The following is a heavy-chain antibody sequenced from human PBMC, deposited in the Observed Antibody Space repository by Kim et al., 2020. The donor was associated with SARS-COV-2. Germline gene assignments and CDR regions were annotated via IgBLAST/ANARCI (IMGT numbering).Heavy chain of an antibody. CDR1: GYTFTSHY. CDR2: INPSSGST. D-gene: IGHD1-26*01. V-gene: IGHV1-46*01. Sequence: ASVKVSCKASGYTFTSHYMHWVRQAAGQGLEWMGIINPSSGSTTYAQKFQGRVTMTRDTSTSTLYMELSSLRSEDTAVYHCARGSGFYRTAPFDYWGQGTPVTVSS. J-gene: IGHJ4*02. CDR3: ARGSGFYRTAPFDY.